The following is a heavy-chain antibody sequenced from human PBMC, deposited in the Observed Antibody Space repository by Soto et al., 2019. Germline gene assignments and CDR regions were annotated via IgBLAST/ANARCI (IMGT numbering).Heavy chain of an antibody. D-gene: IGHD6-19*01. V-gene: IGHV3-33*01. CDR3: ARDMYGSGWPNFDY. CDR1: GFTFSSYG. Sequence: GGSLRLSCAASGFTFSSYGMHWVRQAPGKGLEWVAVIWYDGSNKYYADSVKGRFTISRDNSKNTLYLQMNSLRAEDTAVYYCARDMYGSGWPNFDYWGQGTLVTVSS. J-gene: IGHJ4*02. CDR2: IWYDGSNK.